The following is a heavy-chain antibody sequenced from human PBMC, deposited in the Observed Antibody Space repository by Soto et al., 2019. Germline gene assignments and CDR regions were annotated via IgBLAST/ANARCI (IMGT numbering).Heavy chain of an antibody. CDR1: GFTLSSYA. CDR3: AKVSLGSWFFDL. CDR2: ISGSGNTT. Sequence: EVQLLESGGGLVQPGGSLRLSCAASGFTLSSYAMSWVRQAPGKALEWVSDISGSGNTTYYADSVRGRFTISRDNSKNTLFLQMNSLRAEDTAVYYCAKVSLGSWFFDLWGRGTLVTVSS. J-gene: IGHJ2*01. V-gene: IGHV3-23*01.